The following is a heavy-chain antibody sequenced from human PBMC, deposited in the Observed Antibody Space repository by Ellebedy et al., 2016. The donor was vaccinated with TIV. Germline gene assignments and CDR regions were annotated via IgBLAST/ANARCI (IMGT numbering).Heavy chain of an antibody. CDR1: GFIFNRYG. CDR3: TGEARWGNWYFDL. D-gene: IGHD4-23*01. CDR2: IASDGGAT. J-gene: IGHJ2*01. V-gene: IGHV3-30*03. Sequence: GESLKISCAASGFIFNRYGIQWVRQAPGKGLEWIGVIASDGGATVYADFVRGRFTLSRDNSRNTVYLQMNSLSPDDTAVYYCTGEARWGNWYFDLWGRGTLVAVST.